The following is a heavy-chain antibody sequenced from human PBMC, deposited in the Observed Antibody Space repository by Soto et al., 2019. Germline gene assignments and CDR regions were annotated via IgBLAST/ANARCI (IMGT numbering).Heavy chain of an antibody. J-gene: IGHJ4*02. CDR2: IIPIFGTP. Sequence: QVQLVQSGAEVKKPGSSVKVSCKASGGTFSTSLISWVRQAPGQGLEWMGGIIPIFGTPNYAQKFQGRVTITADASTSTVYMELNILRSEDTAMDYCARGYTDYDDHSYSFDSWGQGTQVTVSS. V-gene: IGHV1-69*01. CDR1: GGTFSTSL. D-gene: IGHD3-22*01. CDR3: ARGYTDYDDHSYSFDS.